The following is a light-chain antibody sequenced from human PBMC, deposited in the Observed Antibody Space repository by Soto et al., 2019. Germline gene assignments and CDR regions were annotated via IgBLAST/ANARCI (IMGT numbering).Light chain of an antibody. J-gene: IGKJ5*01. CDR1: QSVSGN. Sequence: EIVMTQSPATLSVSPGESATLSCRASQSVSGNLASYQQIPGHAPSLLIYCASTRATGIPARFSGSGSGTEFTLTISILQSEDFAVYYCQQYNNWPPITFGPGTRLEIK. CDR3: QQYNNWPPIT. V-gene: IGKV3-15*01. CDR2: CAS.